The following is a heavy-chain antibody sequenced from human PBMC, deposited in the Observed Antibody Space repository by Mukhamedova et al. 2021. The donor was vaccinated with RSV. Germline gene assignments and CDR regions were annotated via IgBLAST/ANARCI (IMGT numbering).Heavy chain of an antibody. D-gene: IGHD2-2*01. V-gene: IGHV3-7*01. CDR3: ARSRYCSSTSCYQDY. J-gene: IGHJ4*02. CDR2: IKQDGSEK. Sequence: APGRGLEWVANIKQDGSEKYYVDSVKGRFTISRDNAINSLFLQMNSLSAEDTAVYYCARSRYCSSTSCYQDYWGQGTLVTVPS.